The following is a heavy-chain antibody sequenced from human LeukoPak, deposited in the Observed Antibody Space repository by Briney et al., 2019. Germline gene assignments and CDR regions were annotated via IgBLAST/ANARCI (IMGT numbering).Heavy chain of an antibody. CDR3: AKDLGHCSSTSCAPDY. CDR2: ISWNSGRI. Sequence: GGSLRLSCAASGFTVDDYAMHWVRQVPGKGLEWVSGISWNSGRIGYADSVKGRFTISRDNARNSLYLQMNSLRAEDTALYYCAKDLGHCSSTSCAPDYWGQGTLVTVSS. J-gene: IGHJ4*02. CDR1: GFTVDDYA. V-gene: IGHV3-9*01. D-gene: IGHD2-2*01.